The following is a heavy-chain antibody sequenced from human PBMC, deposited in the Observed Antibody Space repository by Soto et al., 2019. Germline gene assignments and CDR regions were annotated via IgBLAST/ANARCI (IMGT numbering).Heavy chain of an antibody. V-gene: IGHV4-4*02. Sequence: SETLSLTCAVSSGSISSSNWWSWVRQPPGKGLEWIGEIYHSGSTNYNPSLKSRVTISVDKSKNQFSLKLSSVTAADTAVYYCARDRWGRLDYYYGSAYREDYVDVWGKGTTVTVSS. D-gene: IGHD3-10*01. J-gene: IGHJ6*03. CDR3: ARDRWGRLDYYYGSAYREDYVDV. CDR1: SGSISSSNW. CDR2: IYHSGST.